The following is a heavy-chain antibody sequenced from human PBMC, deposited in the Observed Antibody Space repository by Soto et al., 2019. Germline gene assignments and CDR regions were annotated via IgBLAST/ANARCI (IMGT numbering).Heavy chain of an antibody. Sequence: EVQLLESGGGLVQPGGSLRLSCAASGFNFSSYAMSWVRQAPGKGLEWVSAISGSGGSTYYADSVKGRFTISRDNSKNTLYLQMNSLRAEDTAVYDCAKDKRAWEANDAFEIWGQGTMVTVSS. CDR3: AKDKRAWEANDAFEI. V-gene: IGHV3-23*01. CDR2: ISGSGGST. D-gene: IGHD1-26*01. J-gene: IGHJ3*02. CDR1: GFNFSSYA.